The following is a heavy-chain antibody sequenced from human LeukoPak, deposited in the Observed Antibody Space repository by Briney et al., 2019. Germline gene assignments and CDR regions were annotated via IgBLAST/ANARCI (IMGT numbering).Heavy chain of an antibody. CDR1: GFTFRNYA. J-gene: IGHJ3*02. CDR3: ARERGQTTYYDYVWGNYRFDACDI. D-gene: IGHD3-16*02. Sequence: PGGSLRLSCVASGFTFRNYAIHWVRQAPGKGLEWVATISYDGTRNFSADSVQGRFKISRDNFKDTLFLQMNSLRAEDTAVYYCARERGQTTYYDYVWGNYRFDACDIWGPGTMVTVSS. CDR2: ISYDGTRN. V-gene: IGHV3-30*04.